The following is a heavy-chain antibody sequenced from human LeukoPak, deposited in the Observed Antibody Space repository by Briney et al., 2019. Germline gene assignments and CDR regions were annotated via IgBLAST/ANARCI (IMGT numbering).Heavy chain of an antibody. CDR3: ARHSTSGGYNLAADY. V-gene: IGHV4-31*03. CDR1: GGSISSGGYY. D-gene: IGHD5-24*01. CDR2: IYYSGST. Sequence: SETLSLTCIVSGGSISSGGYYWSWIRQHPGKGLEWIGYIYYSGSTYYNPSLKSRVIISVDTSKNQFSLKLSSVTAADTALYYCARHSTSGGYNLAADYWSQGTLVTVSS. J-gene: IGHJ4*02.